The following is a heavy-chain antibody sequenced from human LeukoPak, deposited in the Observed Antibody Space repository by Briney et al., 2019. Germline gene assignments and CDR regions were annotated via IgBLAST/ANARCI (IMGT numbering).Heavy chain of an antibody. V-gene: IGHV4-39*01. CDR2: IYYSVST. J-gene: IGHJ4*02. CDR1: GGSISSSSYY. D-gene: IGHD4-17*01. Sequence: SETLSLTCTVSGGSISSSSYYWGWIRQPPGKGLEWLGSIYYSVSTYYNPSLKSRVTISVDTSKNQFSLKLSSVTAADTAVYYCARHRNEYDYGDYQVIDYWGQGTLVTVSS. CDR3: ARHRNEYDYGDYQVIDY.